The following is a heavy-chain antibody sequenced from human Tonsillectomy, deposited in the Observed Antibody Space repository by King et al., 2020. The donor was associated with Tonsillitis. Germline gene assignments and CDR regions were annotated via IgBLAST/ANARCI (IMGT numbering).Heavy chain of an antibody. CDR3: AKDRQYHRPPPSGYFDL. Sequence: VQLVESGGGLVQPGRSLRLSCAASGFTFDDYAMHWVRQAPGKGLEWVSGISWNSGSIDYADSVKGRFTFSRDNAKNSLYLQMNSLRAQDTALYYCAKDRQYHRPPPSGYFDLWGRGTLVTVSS. V-gene: IGHV3-9*01. J-gene: IGHJ2*01. CDR2: ISWNSGSI. CDR1: GFTFDDYA. D-gene: IGHD2-2*01.